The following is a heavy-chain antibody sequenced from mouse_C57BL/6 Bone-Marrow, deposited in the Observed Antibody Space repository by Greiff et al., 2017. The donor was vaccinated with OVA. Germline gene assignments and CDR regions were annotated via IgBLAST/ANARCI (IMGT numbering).Heavy chain of an antibody. J-gene: IGHJ1*03. CDR1: GYTFTSYW. CDR2: INPSNGGT. Sequence: QVQLQQPGTELVKPGASVKLSCKASGYTFTSYWMHWVKQRPGQGLEWIGNINPSNGGTNYNEKFKSKGTLTVDKSSSTAYMQLSSLTSEDSAVYYCARWGWLHWYFDVWGTGTTVTVSS. CDR3: ARWGWLHWYFDV. D-gene: IGHD2-3*01. V-gene: IGHV1-53*01.